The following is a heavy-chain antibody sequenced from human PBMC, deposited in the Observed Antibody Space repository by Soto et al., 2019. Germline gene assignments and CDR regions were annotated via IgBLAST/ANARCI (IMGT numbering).Heavy chain of an antibody. CDR2: ISGSGGST. CDR1: GFTFSSYA. CDR3: AKDRERYSGSYWDWFDP. J-gene: IGHJ5*02. Sequence: EVQLLESGGGLVQPGGSLRLSCAASGFTFSSYAMGWVRQAPGKGLEWVSAISGSGGSTYYADSVKGRFTISRDNSKNTLYLQMNSLRAEDTAVYYCAKDRERYSGSYWDWFDPWGQGTLVTVSS. D-gene: IGHD1-26*01. V-gene: IGHV3-23*01.